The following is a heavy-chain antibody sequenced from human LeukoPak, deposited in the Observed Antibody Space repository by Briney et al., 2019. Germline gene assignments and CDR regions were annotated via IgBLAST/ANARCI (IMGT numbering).Heavy chain of an antibody. J-gene: IGHJ6*03. D-gene: IGHD3-3*01. CDR3: AREDDFWSGYTLYYYYYMDV. CDR1: GFTFSDYY. CDR2: ISSSGSTI. V-gene: IGHV3-11*04. Sequence: GGSLRLSCAASGFTFSDYYMSWIRQAPGKGLEWVSYISSSGSTIYYADSVKGRFTISRDNAKNSLYLQMNSLRAEDTAVYYCAREDDFWSGYTLYYYYYMDVWGKGTTVTVSS.